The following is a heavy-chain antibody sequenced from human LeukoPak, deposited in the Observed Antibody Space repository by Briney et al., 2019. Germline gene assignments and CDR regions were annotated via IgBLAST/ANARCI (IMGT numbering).Heavy chain of an antibody. CDR3: AGGQGWHFDL. CDR1: GGSISSTSYY. V-gene: IGHV4-39*07. Sequence: SETLSLTCTVSGGSISSTSYYWGWIRQPPGKGLEWIGSIFYSGSTYYNPSLKSRVTISVDTSKNQFSLKLSSVTAEDTAVYYCAGGQGWHFDLWGRGTLITVSS. D-gene: IGHD2-15*01. J-gene: IGHJ2*01. CDR2: IFYSGST.